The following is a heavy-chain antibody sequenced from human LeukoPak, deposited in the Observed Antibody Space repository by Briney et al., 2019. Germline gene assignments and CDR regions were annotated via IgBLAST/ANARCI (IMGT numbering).Heavy chain of an antibody. D-gene: IGHD5-18*01. CDR3: VRTSGYSYGYADY. CDR1: GFTFSSYA. V-gene: IGHV3-23*01. CDR2: ISGSGGST. J-gene: IGHJ4*02. Sequence: GGSLRFSCAASGFTFSSYAMSWVRQAPGKGLEWVSAISGSGGSTYYADSVKGRFTISRDNSKNTLYLQMNSLRAEDTAVYYCVRTSGYSYGYADYWGQGTLVTVSS.